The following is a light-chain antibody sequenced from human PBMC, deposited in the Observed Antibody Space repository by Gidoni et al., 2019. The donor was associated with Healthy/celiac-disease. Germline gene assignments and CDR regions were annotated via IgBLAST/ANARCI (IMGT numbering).Light chain of an antibody. CDR1: NIGSKS. CDR3: HVWDSSSDHQDV. Sequence: SSVLTQPPSVSVAPGKTARITCGGNNIGSKSVHWYQQKPGQAPVLVVYDDSDRPSGIPERFSGSNSGNTATLTISRVEAGDEADYYCHVWDSSSDHQDVFGTGTKVTVL. J-gene: IGLJ1*01. CDR2: DDS. V-gene: IGLV3-21*03.